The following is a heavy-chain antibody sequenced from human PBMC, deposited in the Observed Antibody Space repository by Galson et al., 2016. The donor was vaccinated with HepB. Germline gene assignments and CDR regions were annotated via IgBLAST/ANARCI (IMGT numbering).Heavy chain of an antibody. D-gene: IGHD5-12*01. V-gene: IGHV3-21*01. CDR3: ARGDIVGANFDY. J-gene: IGHJ4*02. Sequence: SLRLSCAASGFTFSSYSMNWVRQAPGKGLEWVSSISSSSSYIYYADSVKGRFTISRDNAKNSLYLQMHSLRAEDTAVYYCARGDIVGANFDYWGQGTLVTVSS. CDR1: GFTFSSYS. CDR2: ISSSSSYI.